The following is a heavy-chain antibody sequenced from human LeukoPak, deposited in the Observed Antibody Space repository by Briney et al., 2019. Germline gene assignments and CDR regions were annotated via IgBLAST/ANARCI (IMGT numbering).Heavy chain of an antibody. V-gene: IGHV3-74*01. CDR1: GFTLSSFW. Sequence: PGGSLRLSCAASGFTLSSFWMHWVRQAPGKGLVWVSRINSDGSSTSYADSVKGRFTISRDNAKNTLYLQMNSLRAEDTGVYYCARGRSITLLRGVAMSDGFDLWGQGAMVAVSS. CDR2: INSDGSST. J-gene: IGHJ3*01. D-gene: IGHD3-10*01. CDR3: ARGRSITLLRGVAMSDGFDL.